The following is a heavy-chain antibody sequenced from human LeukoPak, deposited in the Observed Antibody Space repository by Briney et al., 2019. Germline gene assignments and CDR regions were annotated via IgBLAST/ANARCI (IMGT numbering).Heavy chain of an antibody. CDR3: ATVYYYDSSGYCLPQRPFDY. CDR2: FDPEDGET. J-gene: IGHJ4*02. CDR1: GYTLTELS. V-gene: IGHV1-24*01. Sequence: ASVKVSCKVSGYTLTELSMHWVRQAPGKGLEWMGGFDPEDGETIYAQKFQGRVTMTEDTSTDTAYMELSSLRSEDTAVYYCATVYYYDSSGYCLPQRPFDYWGQGTLVTVSS. D-gene: IGHD3-22*01.